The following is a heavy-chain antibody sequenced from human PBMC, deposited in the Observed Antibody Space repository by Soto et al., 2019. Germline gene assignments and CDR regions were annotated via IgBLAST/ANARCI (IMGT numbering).Heavy chain of an antibody. CDR3: AKFIIWLVSQDGCFDS. J-gene: IGHJ4*02. CDR1: GFTFINYA. CDR2: ISGDGGST. Sequence: PGGSLRLSCEVSGFTFINYAMTWVRQPPGKGLEWVSGISGDGGSTYYADSVKGRFTISRDNPKNKMYLEMKTLRVEATAVYYCAKFIIWLVSQDGCFDSGGLETLATFSS. V-gene: IGHV3-23*01. D-gene: IGHD3-10*01.